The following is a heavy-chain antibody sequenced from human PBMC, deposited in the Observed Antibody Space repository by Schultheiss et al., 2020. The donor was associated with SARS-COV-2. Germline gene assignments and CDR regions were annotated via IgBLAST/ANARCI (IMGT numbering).Heavy chain of an antibody. J-gene: IGHJ6*02. V-gene: IGHV1-58*01. CDR3: ARGDQYSSSWYYYYGMDV. Sequence: SVKVSCKASGFTFTSSAVQWVRQARGQRLEWIGWIVVGSGNTNYAQKFQERVTMTRDTSISTAYMELTRLRSDDTAVYYCARGDQYSSSWYYYYGMDVWGQGTTVTVSS. CDR1: GFTFTSSA. D-gene: IGHD6-13*01. CDR2: IVVGSGNT.